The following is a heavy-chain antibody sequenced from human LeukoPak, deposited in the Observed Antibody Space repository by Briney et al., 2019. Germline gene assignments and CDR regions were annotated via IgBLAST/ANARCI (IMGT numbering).Heavy chain of an antibody. D-gene: IGHD2-8*01. Sequence: ASVKVSCKASGYTFTGYYMHWVGQAPGQGLEWMGWINPNSGGTNYAQKFQGRVTMTRDTSISTAYMELSRLRSDDTAVYYCARDPYCTNGVCYLTIYYFDYWGQGTLVTVSS. CDR2: INPNSGGT. V-gene: IGHV1-2*02. J-gene: IGHJ4*02. CDR1: GYTFTGYY. CDR3: ARDPYCTNGVCYLTIYYFDY.